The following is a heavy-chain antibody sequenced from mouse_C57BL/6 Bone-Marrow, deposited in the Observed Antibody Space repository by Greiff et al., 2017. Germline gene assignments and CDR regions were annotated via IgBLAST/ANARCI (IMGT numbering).Heavy chain of an antibody. CDR1: GYTFTDYY. J-gene: IGHJ4*01. D-gene: IGHD2-1*01. CDR3: SRGNYRHSYAMDY. Sequence: QVQLQQSGAELVRPGASVKMSCKASGYTFTDYYINWVKQRPGQGLEWIARIYPGSGNTYYNEKFKGKATLTADKSSSTAYMQLSSLTSEDSAVYVCSRGNYRHSYAMDYWGQGTSVTVSS. CDR2: IYPGSGNT. V-gene: IGHV1-76*01.